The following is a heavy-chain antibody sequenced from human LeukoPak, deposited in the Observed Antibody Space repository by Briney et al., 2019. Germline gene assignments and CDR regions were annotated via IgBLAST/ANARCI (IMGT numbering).Heavy chain of an antibody. J-gene: IGHJ4*02. D-gene: IGHD3-10*01. CDR1: GGSFSGYY. CDR2: INHSGST. CDR3: ARDFRAMYYYGSGSGTPFDY. Sequence: PSETLSLTCAVYGGSFSGYYWSWIRQPPGKGLEWIGEINHSGSTNYNPSLKSRVTMSVDTSKSQFSLKLSSVTAADTAVYYCARDFRAMYYYGSGSGTPFDYWGQGTLVTVSS. V-gene: IGHV4-34*01.